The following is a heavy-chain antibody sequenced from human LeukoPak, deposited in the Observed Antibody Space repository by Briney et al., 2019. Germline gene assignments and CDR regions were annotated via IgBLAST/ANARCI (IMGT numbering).Heavy chain of an antibody. J-gene: IGHJ4*02. CDR2: IKSDGSST. CDR1: EFTFSSHW. D-gene: IGHD2-15*01. V-gene: IGHV3-74*01. CDR3: ARGYCSGGSCYSWFDY. Sequence: GGSLRLSRAASEFTFSSHWMHWVRQAPGKGLVWVSRIKSDGSSTSYADSVKGRFTISRDNARNTLYLQMNSLRAEDTAVYYCARGYCSGGSCYSWFDYWGQGTLVSVSS.